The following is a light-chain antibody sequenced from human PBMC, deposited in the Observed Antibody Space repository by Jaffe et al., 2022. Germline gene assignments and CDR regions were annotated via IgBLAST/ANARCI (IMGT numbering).Light chain of an antibody. CDR1: RVISYH. CDR2: AAS. CDR3: QNYDDAPLT. V-gene: IGKV1-27*01. J-gene: IGKJ4*01. Sequence: DMQMAQSPSSLSASVGDRVTITCRASRVISYHLAWYQQKPGSVPSLLIYAASTLQSGVPSRFSGSGSGTDFTLTISSLQPEDVATYYCQNYDDAPLTFGGGTKVEIK.